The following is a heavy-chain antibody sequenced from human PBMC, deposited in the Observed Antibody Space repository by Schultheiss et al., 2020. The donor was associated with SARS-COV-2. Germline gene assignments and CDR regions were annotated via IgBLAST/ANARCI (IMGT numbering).Heavy chain of an antibody. CDR2: INPSGGST. CDR1: GYTFTSYG. Sequence: GESLKVSCKASGYTFTSYGISWVRQAPGQGLEWMGIINPSGGSTSYAQKFQGRVTMTRDTSTSTVYMELSSLRSDDTAVYYCARDPEWLSPDYWGQGTLVTVSS. J-gene: IGHJ4*02. CDR3: ARDPEWLSPDY. D-gene: IGHD3-3*01. V-gene: IGHV1-46*01.